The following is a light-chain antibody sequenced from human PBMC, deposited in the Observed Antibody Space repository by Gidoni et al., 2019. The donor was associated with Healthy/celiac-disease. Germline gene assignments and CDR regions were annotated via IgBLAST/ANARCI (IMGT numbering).Light chain of an antibody. CDR1: QSISSY. CDR3: QQSYSTPWT. J-gene: IGKJ1*01. Sequence: DIQMTQSPSSLSASVGDRVTIPCRASQSISSYLNWYQQKPGKAPKLLMYAASSLQSGVPSRFSGSGSGTDFTLTISSLQPEDFATYYCQQSYSTPWTFGPXTKVEIK. V-gene: IGKV1-39*01. CDR2: AAS.